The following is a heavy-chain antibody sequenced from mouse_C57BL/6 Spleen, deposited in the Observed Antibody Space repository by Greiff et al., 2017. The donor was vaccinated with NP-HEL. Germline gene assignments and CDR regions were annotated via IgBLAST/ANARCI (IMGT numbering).Heavy chain of an antibody. Sequence: EVQLVESGPGLAKPSQTLSLTCSVTGYSITSDYWNWIRKFPGNKLEYMGYISYSGSTYYNPSLKSRISITRDTSKNQYYLQLNSVTTEDTATYYCAKRASSSWGYFDVWGTRTTVTVSS. V-gene: IGHV3-8*01. CDR1: GYSITSDY. D-gene: IGHD1-1*01. CDR3: AKRASSSWGYFDV. CDR2: ISYSGST. J-gene: IGHJ1*03.